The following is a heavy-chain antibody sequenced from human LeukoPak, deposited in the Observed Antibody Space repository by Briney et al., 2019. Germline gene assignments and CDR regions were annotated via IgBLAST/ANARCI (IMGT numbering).Heavy chain of an antibody. Sequence: GASVKVSCKASGYTFTSYAMNWVRQAPGQGLEWMGIINPSGGSTSYAQKFQGRVTMTRDTSTSTVYMELSSLRSEDTAVYYCAREDYYDSSYRQNWFDPWGQGTLVTVSS. CDR2: INPSGGST. V-gene: IGHV1-46*01. CDR1: GYTFTSYA. J-gene: IGHJ5*02. D-gene: IGHD3-22*01. CDR3: AREDYYDSSYRQNWFDP.